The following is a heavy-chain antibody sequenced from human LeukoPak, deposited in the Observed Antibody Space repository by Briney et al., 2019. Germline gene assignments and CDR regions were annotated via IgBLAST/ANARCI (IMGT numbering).Heavy chain of an antibody. CDR2: ISSSIYI. D-gene: IGHD3-22*01. V-gene: IGHV3-21*01. Sequence: GGSLRLSCAASGFTFSSYSMNWVRQAPGKGLEWVSSISSSIYIYYADSVKGRFTISRDNAKNSLYLQMNSLRAEDTAVYYCAKIVVVMNDAFDIWGQGTMVTVSS. CDR3: AKIVVVMNDAFDI. J-gene: IGHJ3*02. CDR1: GFTFSSYS.